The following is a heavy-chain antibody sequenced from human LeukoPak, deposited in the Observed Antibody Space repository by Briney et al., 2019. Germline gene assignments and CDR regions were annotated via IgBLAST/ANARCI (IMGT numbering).Heavy chain of an antibody. CDR3: ASVLGLGGFDL. D-gene: IGHD3-16*01. J-gene: IGHJ2*01. CDR1: GGTFSSYA. V-gene: IGHV1-2*02. CDR2: INPNSGGT. Sequence: ASVKVSCKASGGTFSSYAISWVRQAPGQGLEWMGWINPNSGGTNYAQKFQGRVTMTRDTSISTAYMELSRLRSDDTAVYYCASVLGLGGFDLWGRGTLVTVSS.